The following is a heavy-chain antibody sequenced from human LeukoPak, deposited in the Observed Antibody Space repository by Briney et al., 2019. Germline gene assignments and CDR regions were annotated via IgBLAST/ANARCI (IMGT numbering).Heavy chain of an antibody. CDR3: ARRDLSIVGATVFDY. V-gene: IGHV5-51*01. CDR1: GYSFTSYW. Sequence: GESLKISCKGSGYSFTSYWIGWVRQMPGKGLEWMGIIYPGDSDITYRTSFQGQVTISADKSISTAYLQWSSLKASDTAMYYCARRDLSIVGATVFDYWGQGTLVTVSS. J-gene: IGHJ4*02. CDR2: IYPGDSDI. D-gene: IGHD1-26*01.